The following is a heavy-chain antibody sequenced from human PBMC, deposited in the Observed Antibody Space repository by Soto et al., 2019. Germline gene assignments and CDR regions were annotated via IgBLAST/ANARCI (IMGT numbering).Heavy chain of an antibody. CDR3: ARFHYDFWSGYQHTYYFDY. CDR1: GYTFTSYD. V-gene: IGHV1-8*01. D-gene: IGHD3-3*01. Sequence: ASVNVSCKASGYTFTSYDINWVRQATGQGLEWMGWMNPNSGNTGYAQKFQGRVTMTRNTSISTAYMELSSLRSEDTAVYYCARFHYDFWSGYQHTYYFDYWGQGTLVTVSS. CDR2: MNPNSGNT. J-gene: IGHJ4*02.